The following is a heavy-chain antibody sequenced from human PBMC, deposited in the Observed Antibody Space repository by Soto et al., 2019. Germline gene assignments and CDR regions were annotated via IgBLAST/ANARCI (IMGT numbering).Heavy chain of an antibody. V-gene: IGHV1-69*13. D-gene: IGHD2-2*02. CDR2: IIPISDTA. CDR3: ATLVPAPIKLYPRLGWFDP. Sequence: SVKVSCKASGGTFNSDTITWVRQAPGQGLEWMGGIIPISDTAHYAQNFQGRVTITADESTSTVYMELSSLRSEDTAVYYCATLVPAPIKLYPRLGWFDPWGRGTLVTV. CDR1: GGTFNSDT. J-gene: IGHJ5*02.